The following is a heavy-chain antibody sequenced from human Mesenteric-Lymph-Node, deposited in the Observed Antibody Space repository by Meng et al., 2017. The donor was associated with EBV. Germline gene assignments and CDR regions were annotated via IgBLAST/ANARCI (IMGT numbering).Heavy chain of an antibody. CDR1: GGSISSSSYY. J-gene: IGHJ4*02. V-gene: IGHV4-39*01. D-gene: IGHD6-13*01. CDR2: IYYTGST. Sequence: LDQSGPGLVNPSEPLALTCTVSGGSISSSSYYWGWIRQPPGKGLEWIGIIYYTGSTYFNPSLQSRLTISLDTSKNQFSLKLSSVTAADTAVYYCARKEQQLVHYFDYWGQGTLVTVSS. CDR3: ARKEQQLVHYFDY.